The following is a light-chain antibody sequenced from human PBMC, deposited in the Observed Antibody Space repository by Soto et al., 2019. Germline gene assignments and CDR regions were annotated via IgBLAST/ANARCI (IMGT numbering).Light chain of an antibody. J-gene: IGKJ4*01. Sequence: EIVLTQSPGTLSLSPGDRATLSCRASQSVRSYLAWYQQKPGQAPRLLIYDASNRATGIPARFSGSGSGTDFTLTISSLQPEDFAVYYCQQRSGWPLTFSGGTKVEIK. CDR3: QQRSGWPLT. CDR1: QSVRSY. CDR2: DAS. V-gene: IGKV3-11*01.